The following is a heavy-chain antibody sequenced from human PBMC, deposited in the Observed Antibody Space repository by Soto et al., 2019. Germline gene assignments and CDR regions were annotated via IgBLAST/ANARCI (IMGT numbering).Heavy chain of an antibody. Sequence: GGSLRLSCAASGFTFSSYSMNWVRQAPGKGLEWVSSISSSSSYIYYADSVKGRFTISRDNAKNSLYLQMNSLRDEDTAVYYCARPEYSSSSYGMDVWGQGTTVTVS. V-gene: IGHV3-21*01. D-gene: IGHD6-6*01. CDR3: ARPEYSSSSYGMDV. CDR2: ISSSSSYI. CDR1: GFTFSSYS. J-gene: IGHJ6*02.